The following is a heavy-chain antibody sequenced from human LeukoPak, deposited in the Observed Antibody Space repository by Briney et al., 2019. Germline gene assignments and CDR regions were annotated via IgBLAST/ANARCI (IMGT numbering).Heavy chain of an antibody. J-gene: IGHJ1*01. CDR2: IYYSGST. Sequence: SETLSLTCTVSGGSISSSSYYWGWIRQPPGKGLEWIGSIYYSGSTYYNPSLKSRVTISVDTSKNQFSLKLSSVTAADTAVYYCARGGAARLHFQNWGQGTLVTVSS. V-gene: IGHV4-39*07. CDR3: ARGGAARLHFQN. CDR1: GGSISSSSYY. D-gene: IGHD6-6*01.